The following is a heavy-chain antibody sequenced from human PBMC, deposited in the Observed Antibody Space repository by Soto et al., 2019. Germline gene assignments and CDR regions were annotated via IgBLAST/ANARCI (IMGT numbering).Heavy chain of an antibody. V-gene: IGHV4-59*12. Sequence: PSETLSLTCTVSGGSIISYYWSWIRQPPGKELEWIGYIYYSGSTNYNPSLKSRVTISVDTSKNQFSLKMSSVTAADTALYYCARVERGTATTVVDVFHIWGPGTMVTVSS. CDR1: GGSIISYY. J-gene: IGHJ3*02. D-gene: IGHD1-1*01. CDR2: IYYSGST. CDR3: ARVERGTATTVVDVFHI.